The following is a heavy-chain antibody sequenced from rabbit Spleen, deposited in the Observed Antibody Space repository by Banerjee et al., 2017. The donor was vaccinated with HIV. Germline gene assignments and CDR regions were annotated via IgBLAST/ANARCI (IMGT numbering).Heavy chain of an antibody. CDR2: IYGGSSSYT. D-gene: IGHD6-1*01. J-gene: IGHJ3*01. V-gene: IGHV1S45*01. CDR1: GFSFSSSSY. CDR3: ARSGDPYTTYLEF. Sequence: QEQVLESGGGLVKPEGSLKLSCTASGFSFSSSSYMCWVRQAPGKGLEWIACIYGGSSSYTYYASWAKGRFTISRTSSTTVTLRMTSLTAADRATYFCARSGDPYTTYLEFWGQGTLVTVS.